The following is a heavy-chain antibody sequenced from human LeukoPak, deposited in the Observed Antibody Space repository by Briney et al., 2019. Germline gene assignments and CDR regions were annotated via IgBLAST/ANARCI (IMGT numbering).Heavy chain of an antibody. CDR1: GFTFSGSA. CDR2: IRSKANSYAT. V-gene: IGHV3-73*01. D-gene: IGHD3-10*01. Sequence: GGSLKLSCAASGFTFSGSATHGVRQASGKGLEWVGRIRSKANSYATAYAASVKGRFTISRDDSKNTAYLQMNSLKTEDTAVYYCSSTSAEGFAYWGQGTLVTVSS. CDR3: SSTSAEGFAY. J-gene: IGHJ4*02.